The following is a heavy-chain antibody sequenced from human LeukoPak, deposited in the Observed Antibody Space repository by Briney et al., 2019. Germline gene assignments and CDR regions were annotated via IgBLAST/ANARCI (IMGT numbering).Heavy chain of an antibody. CDR3: ARAAPPEALITMVRGVIITPKYHYGMDV. V-gene: IGHV1-3*01. D-gene: IGHD3-10*01. Sequence: EASVTVSCKASGYTFTSYAMHWVRQAPGQRLEWMGWINAGNGNKKYSRRFQGRVTVTRDTSASTAYMELSSLRSEDTAVYYCARAAPPEALITMVRGVIITPKYHYGMDVWGQGTTVTVSS. CDR2: INAGNGNK. J-gene: IGHJ6*02. CDR1: GYTFTSYA.